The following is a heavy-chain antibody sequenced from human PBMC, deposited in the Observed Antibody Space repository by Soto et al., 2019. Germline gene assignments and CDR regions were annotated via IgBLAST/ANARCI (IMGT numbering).Heavy chain of an antibody. CDR1: GLTLSSYW. Sequence: EVDLVESGGDLVQPGGSLRLSCAASGLTLSSYWMNWVRQAPGKGLEWVAIIKKDGSERNYVDSVKDRVTISRDNATHSPFFHKNAPRAEDTAVYYCAASIGYLFDYWGRGTLVPVSS. CDR3: AASIGYLFDY. CDR2: IKKDGSER. D-gene: IGHD6-19*01. V-gene: IGHV3-7*03. J-gene: IGHJ4*02.